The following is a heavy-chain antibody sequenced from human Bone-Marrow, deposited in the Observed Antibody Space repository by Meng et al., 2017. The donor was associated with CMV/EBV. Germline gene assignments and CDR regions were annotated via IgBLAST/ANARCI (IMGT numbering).Heavy chain of an antibody. CDR3: ARDLIHDFWSGYGYYYGKDV. V-gene: IGHV3-21*01. CDR2: IDSRSRYI. J-gene: IGHJ6*02. Sequence: SSAASGFTFSAYSMHWVRQAPGKGLEWVSSIDSRSRYIYYADSMKGRFTISRDNAKNPLHLQMHSLRAEDTAVYYCARDLIHDFWSGYGYYYGKDVWGRGTTVTVSS. D-gene: IGHD3-3*01. CDR1: GFTFSAYS.